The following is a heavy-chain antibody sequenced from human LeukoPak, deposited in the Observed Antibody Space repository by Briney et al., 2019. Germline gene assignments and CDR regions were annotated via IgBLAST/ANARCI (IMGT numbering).Heavy chain of an antibody. CDR2: INHSGNT. J-gene: IGHJ5*02. CDR3: ARVYGSGSYNWFDP. Sequence: SETLSLTCAVYGESFSGYYWSWIRQPPGKGLEWIGEINHSGNTNFNPSLMSRVTISVDTSKNHFSLKLTSVTAADTAVYYCARVYGSGSYNWFDPWGQGTLVTVSS. V-gene: IGHV4-34*01. CDR1: GESFSGYY. D-gene: IGHD3-10*01.